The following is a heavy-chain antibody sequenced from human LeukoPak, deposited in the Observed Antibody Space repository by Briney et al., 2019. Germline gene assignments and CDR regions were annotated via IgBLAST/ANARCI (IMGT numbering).Heavy chain of an antibody. CDR3: VSSSPRYCNGGTCYSPRGFDY. J-gene: IGHJ4*02. V-gene: IGHV4-59*01. D-gene: IGHD2-15*01. Sequence: PSETLSLTCTVSGVSISLYYWSWTRQSPGKGLDGIPLIYYMGSTNYNLPPKTRLTITADTSTTQFSLILSSVTAADTAVYYCVSSSPRYCNGGTCYSPRGFDYWGQGALVTVSS. CDR1: GVSISLYY. CDR2: IYYMGST.